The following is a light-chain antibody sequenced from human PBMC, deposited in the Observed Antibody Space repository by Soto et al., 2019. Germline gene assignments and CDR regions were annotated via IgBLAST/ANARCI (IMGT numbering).Light chain of an antibody. CDR2: DAS. J-gene: IGKJ1*01. CDR3: QEYNSYSGT. CDR1: QSLGIW. V-gene: IGKV1-5*01. Sequence: DIPMTQSPSTLSASVGDRVTITCRASQSLGIWLAWHQQKPGKAPKLLIYDASTLKSVVPSRFSGSGSGTKFTLTISSLQPDDFATYYCQEYNSYSGTFGQGTKVEVK.